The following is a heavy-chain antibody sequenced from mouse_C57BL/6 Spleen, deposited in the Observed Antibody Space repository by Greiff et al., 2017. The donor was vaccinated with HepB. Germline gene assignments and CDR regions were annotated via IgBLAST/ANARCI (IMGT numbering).Heavy chain of an antibody. V-gene: IGHV3-6*01. J-gene: IGHJ3*01. Sequence: EVHLVESGPGLVKPSQSLSLTCSVTGYSITSGYYWNWIRQFPGNKLEWMGYISYDGSNNYNPSLKNRISITRDTSKNQFFLKLNSVTTEDTATYYWARESGYEGYYEAWFAYWGQGTLVTVSA. CDR3: ARESGYEGYYEAWFAY. CDR1: GYSITSGYY. CDR2: ISYDGSN. D-gene: IGHD2-3*01.